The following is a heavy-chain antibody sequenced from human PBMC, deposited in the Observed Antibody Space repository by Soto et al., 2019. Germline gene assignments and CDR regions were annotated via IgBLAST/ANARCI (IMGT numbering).Heavy chain of an antibody. D-gene: IGHD2-8*02. V-gene: IGHV3-48*02. J-gene: IGHJ4*02. CDR1: GFTFSSYP. CDR2: ISSSGDTI. CDR3: ARGPGTGHFFDY. Sequence: EVRLVESGGGLVQPGGSLRLSCAASGFTFSSYPMNWVRQTPGKGLDWVSYISSSGDTIYYVDSVRGRFTISRDNARKSLYLQMNSLRDEDTAVYYCARGPGTGHFFDYWGQGTLVTAS.